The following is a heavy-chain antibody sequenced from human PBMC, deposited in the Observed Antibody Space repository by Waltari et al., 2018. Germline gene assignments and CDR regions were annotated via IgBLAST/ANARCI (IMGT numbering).Heavy chain of an antibody. V-gene: IGHV1-8*02. CDR3: ARVHYDFWSGYYI. J-gene: IGHJ4*02. D-gene: IGHD3-3*01. CDR2: INPKSGNT. Sequence: QMQLVQSGAEVKKPGASVKVSCKASGYPFSDYDINWARQATGHGLEWMGWINPKSGNTVSAQNFQDRVTITRDPSTSTVYMELSSLRSDDAAVYYCARVHYDFWSGYYIWGQGTLVTVPS. CDR1: GYPFSDYD.